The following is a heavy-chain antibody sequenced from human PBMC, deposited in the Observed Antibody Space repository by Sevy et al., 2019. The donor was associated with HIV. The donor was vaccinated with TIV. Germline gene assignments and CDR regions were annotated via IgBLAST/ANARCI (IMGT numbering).Heavy chain of an antibody. V-gene: IGHV1-2*06. CDR1: GYTFTVYY. J-gene: IGHJ6*02. CDR2: INPNSGGT. D-gene: IGHD6-19*01. CDR3: ARGWYYYYYGTDV. Sequence: ASVKVSCKASGYTFTVYYMHWVRQAPGQGLEWMGRINPNSGGTNYPQKFQGRVTMTRDTSISTAYMELSRLRSDDTAVYYCARGWYYYYYGTDVWGQGTTVTVSS.